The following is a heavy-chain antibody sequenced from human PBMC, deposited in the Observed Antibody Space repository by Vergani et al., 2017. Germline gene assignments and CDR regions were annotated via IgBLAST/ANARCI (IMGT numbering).Heavy chain of an antibody. V-gene: IGHV4-59*01. D-gene: IGHD3-22*01. CDR3: ARGLEVYYDRSGRGAFDV. CDR2: IYDSDST. J-gene: IGHJ3*01. CDR1: GGSISSYY. Sequence: QVQLQESGPGLVKPSETLSLTCTVSGGSISSYYWSWIRQSPGKGLEWIGYIYDSDSTNYNPSLKSRVTISVDRSKNQFSLKLSSVTAADTAVYYCARGLEVYYDRSGRGAFDVWGQGTMVTVSS.